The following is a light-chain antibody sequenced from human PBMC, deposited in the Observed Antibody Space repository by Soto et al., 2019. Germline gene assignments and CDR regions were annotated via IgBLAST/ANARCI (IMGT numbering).Light chain of an antibody. CDR2: EVS. Sequence: QSVLTQPASVSGSPGQSITISCTGTSSDIGGSNYVSWHQQHPGKAPKVLIYEVSNRPSRVSNRFSGSKSGNTASLTISGLQAEDEAYYYCSSYTTTATKFGGGTKLTVL. CDR1: SSDIGGSNY. V-gene: IGLV2-14*01. CDR3: SSYTTTATK. J-gene: IGLJ2*01.